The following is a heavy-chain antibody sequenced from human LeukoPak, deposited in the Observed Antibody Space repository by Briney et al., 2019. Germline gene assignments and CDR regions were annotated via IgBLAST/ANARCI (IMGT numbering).Heavy chain of an antibody. D-gene: IGHD5-24*01. J-gene: IGHJ4*02. V-gene: IGHV4-4*02. CDR3: ARVEMATIMGLDY. CDR1: GGSISSSNW. CDR2: IYHSGST. Sequence: SGTLSLTCAVSGGSISSSNWWSWVRQPPGKGLEWIGEIYHSGSTNYNPSLKSRVTISVDTSKNQFSLKLSSVTAADTAVYYCARVEMATIMGLDYWGQGTLVTVSS.